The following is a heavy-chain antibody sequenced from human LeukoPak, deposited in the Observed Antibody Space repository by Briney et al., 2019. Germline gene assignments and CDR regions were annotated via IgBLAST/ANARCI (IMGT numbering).Heavy chain of an antibody. Sequence: PGGSLRLSCAASGFTFSSYSMNWVRQAPGKGLEWVSSISGSSSYIYYADSVKGRFTISRDNAKNSLYLQMNSLRAEDTAVYYCARDFVPAANTNWFDPWGQGTLVTVSS. CDR3: ARDFVPAANTNWFDP. J-gene: IGHJ5*02. V-gene: IGHV3-21*01. CDR2: ISGSSSYI. D-gene: IGHD2-2*01. CDR1: GFTFSSYS.